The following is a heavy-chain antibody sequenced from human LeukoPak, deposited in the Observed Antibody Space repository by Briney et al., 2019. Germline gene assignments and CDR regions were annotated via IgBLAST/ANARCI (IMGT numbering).Heavy chain of an antibody. Sequence: GGSLRLSCAASGYTFSSYAMSWVRQAPGKGLEWVSAISGSGGSTYYADSVKGRLTISRDNSKNTLYLQMNSLRAVDTAVYYCAKAWGNYDFWSGFDYWGQGTLVTVSS. J-gene: IGHJ4*02. V-gene: IGHV3-23*01. D-gene: IGHD3-3*01. CDR2: ISGSGGST. CDR1: GYTFSSYA. CDR3: AKAWGNYDFWSGFDY.